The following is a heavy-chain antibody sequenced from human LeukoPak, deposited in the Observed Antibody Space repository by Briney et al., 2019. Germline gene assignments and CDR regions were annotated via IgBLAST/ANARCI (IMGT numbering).Heavy chain of an antibody. CDR3: AMKGAY. CDR1: GFTFSSYA. Sequence: GGSLRLSCAASGFTFSSYAMSWVRQAPGKGLEWVSTVSGSTTTTYYADSVKGRFTISRDNPKNTLYLQMNSLRAEDTAVYYCAMKGAYWGQGALVTVSS. CDR2: VSGSTTTT. V-gene: IGHV3-23*01. J-gene: IGHJ4*02. D-gene: IGHD3-16*01.